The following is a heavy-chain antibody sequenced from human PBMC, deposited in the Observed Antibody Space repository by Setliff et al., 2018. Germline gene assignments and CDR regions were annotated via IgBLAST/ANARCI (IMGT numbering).Heavy chain of an antibody. D-gene: IGHD3-16*01. CDR3: ARVDDYIWGTFHSMDY. CDR2: IRSNSFGGTT. Sequence: GGSLRLSCAASGFTFSSYAMSWVRQAPGKGLVWIAFIRSNSFGGTTEYAASVKDRFTFSRDDFASVAYLQMDSLKTDDTAIYYCARVDDYIWGTFHSMDYWGQGTLVTVSS. V-gene: IGHV3-49*04. CDR1: GFTFSSYA. J-gene: IGHJ4*02.